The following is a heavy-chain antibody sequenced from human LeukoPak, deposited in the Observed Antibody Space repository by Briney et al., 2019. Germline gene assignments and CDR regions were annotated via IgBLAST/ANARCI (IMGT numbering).Heavy chain of an antibody. CDR1: GGSFSGYY. Sequence: PSVTLSLTCAVYGGSFSGYYWSWIRQPPGKGLEWIGEINHSGSTNYNPSLKSRVTISVDTSKNQFSLKLSSVTAADTAVYYCARVPNYSNYPYYYYYYMDVWGKGTTVTVSS. D-gene: IGHD4-11*01. CDR3: ARVPNYSNYPYYYYYYMDV. CDR2: INHSGST. J-gene: IGHJ6*03. V-gene: IGHV4-34*01.